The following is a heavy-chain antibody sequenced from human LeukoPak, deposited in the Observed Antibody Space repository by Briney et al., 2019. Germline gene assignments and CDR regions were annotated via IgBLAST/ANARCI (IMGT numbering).Heavy chain of an antibody. Sequence: SQTLSLTCTVSGGSISSGSYYWSWIRQPAGKGLEWIGRIYTSGSTNYNPSLKSRVTISLDTSKNQFSLKLSSVTAADTAVYYCARTRHYDFWSGYFQKNYYFDYWGQGTLVTVSS. CDR3: ARTRHYDFWSGYFQKNYYFDY. CDR2: IYTSGST. V-gene: IGHV4-61*02. CDR1: GGSISSGSYY. J-gene: IGHJ4*02. D-gene: IGHD3-3*01.